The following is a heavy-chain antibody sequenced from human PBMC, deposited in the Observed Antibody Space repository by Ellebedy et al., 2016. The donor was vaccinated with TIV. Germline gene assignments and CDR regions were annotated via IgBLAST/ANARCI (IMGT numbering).Heavy chain of an antibody. D-gene: IGHD6-19*01. CDR3: AAVAGSTFYGYFDL. J-gene: IGHJ2*01. CDR1: GGIFSSYA. Sequence: AASVKVSCKPSGGIFSSYAFIWVRQAPGQGLEWMGGILPIFATANYALKFQGRVTITADESTSTTYMDLSSLRSEDTAVYYCAAVAGSTFYGYFDLWGRGTLITVSS. CDR2: ILPIFATA. V-gene: IGHV1-69*13.